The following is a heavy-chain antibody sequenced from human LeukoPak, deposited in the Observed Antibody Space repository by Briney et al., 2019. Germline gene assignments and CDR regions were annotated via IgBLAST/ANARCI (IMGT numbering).Heavy chain of an antibody. J-gene: IGHJ3*01. V-gene: IGHV6-1*01. CDR3: ARGGQGDGYSADEAFDF. D-gene: IGHD5-24*01. Sequence: SQTLSLTCAISGDTVASNSTACNWIRQSPSRGLEWLRRTYYRSKWYNDYAVSVKSRITINPDTSKNQFSLQLNSVTPEDTAVYYCARGGQGDGYSADEAFDFWGQGTMVTVS. CDR2: TYYRSKWYN. CDR1: GDTVASNSTA.